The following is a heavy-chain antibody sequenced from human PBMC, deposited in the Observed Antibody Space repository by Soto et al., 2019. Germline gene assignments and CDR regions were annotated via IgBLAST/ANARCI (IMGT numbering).Heavy chain of an antibody. CDR2: ISYDGSNK. CDR3: AKDLRYSSSWYNPYFDY. Sequence: QVQLVESGGGVVQPGRSLRLSCAASGFTFSSYGMHWVRQAPGKGLEWVAVISYDGSNKYYADSVKGRFTISRDNSKNTLYLQMNSLRPEDTAVYYCAKDLRYSSSWYNPYFDYWGQGTLVTVSS. V-gene: IGHV3-30*18. J-gene: IGHJ4*02. D-gene: IGHD6-13*01. CDR1: GFTFSSYG.